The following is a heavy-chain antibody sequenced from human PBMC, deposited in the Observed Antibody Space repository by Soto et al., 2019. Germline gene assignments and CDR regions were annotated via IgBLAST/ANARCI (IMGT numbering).Heavy chain of an antibody. D-gene: IGHD6-6*01. V-gene: IGHV1-18*01. J-gene: IGHJ6*02. CDR2: ISAYNGNI. CDR3: AREGSSSSWYYYYGMDV. CDR1: GYTFTSYG. Sequence: QVQLVQSGAEVKKPGASVKVSCKASGYTFTSYGISWVRQAPGQGLEWMGWISAYNGNINYAQKLQGRVTMTTDTSTSTAYMKLRSLRSDDTAVYYCAREGSSSSWYYYYGMDVWGQGTTVTVSS.